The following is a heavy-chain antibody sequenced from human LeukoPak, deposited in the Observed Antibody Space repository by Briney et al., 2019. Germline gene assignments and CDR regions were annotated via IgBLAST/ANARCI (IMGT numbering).Heavy chain of an antibody. D-gene: IGHD6-19*01. V-gene: IGHV3-66*01. J-gene: IGHJ5*02. CDR1: GFTVSSNY. CDR2: LYSGGIT. CDR3: ARKVRQWLVRRYHVSSWFDP. Sequence: GGSLRLSCAASGFTVSSNYMNWVRQAPGKGLEWVSVLYSGGITYSADSVKGRFTISRDISKNTLYLQMNSLRAEDTAMYYCARKVRQWLVRRYHVSSWFDPWGQGTLVTVSS.